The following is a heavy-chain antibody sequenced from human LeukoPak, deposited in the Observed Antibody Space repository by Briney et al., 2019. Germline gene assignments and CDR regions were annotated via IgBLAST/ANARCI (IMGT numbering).Heavy chain of an antibody. V-gene: IGHV1-24*01. CDR1: GNSLSELS. Sequence: ASVTVSCKFWGNSLSELSIEWVQQAPGKGLECVGGFDPEEAKMVYAQNFQGRVTMTEDTSTQTAYMELSGLTSGDTAVYYCTTRSGDFWSGFVNWGQGTVVTVSS. D-gene: IGHD3-3*01. CDR3: TTRSGDFWSGFVN. J-gene: IGHJ4*02. CDR2: FDPEEAKM.